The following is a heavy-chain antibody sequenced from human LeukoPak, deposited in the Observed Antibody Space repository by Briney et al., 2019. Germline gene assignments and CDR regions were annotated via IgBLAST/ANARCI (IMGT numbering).Heavy chain of an antibody. Sequence: GGSLRLSCAATGFTFSSYWMTWVRQAPGKGLEWVANTQEDGTEKNYADSVKGRFTISRDNAKKSLYLHMNSLRAEDTGVYYCARDGSGWYDYWGQGILVTVSS. CDR1: GFTFSSYW. D-gene: IGHD6-19*01. J-gene: IGHJ4*02. V-gene: IGHV3-7*01. CDR2: TQEDGTEK. CDR3: ARDGSGWYDY.